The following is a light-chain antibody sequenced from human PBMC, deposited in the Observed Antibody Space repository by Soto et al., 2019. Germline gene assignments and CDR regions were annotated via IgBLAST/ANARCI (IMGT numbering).Light chain of an antibody. CDR3: QQYNNWPIT. Sequence: EIVLTQSPATLSLSQGERATLSCRAAQSIRSLLAWYQHKPGQAPRLLIYGASTRATAIPARFTGSGSGTEFTLTISSLQSEDFAVYYCQQYNNWPITFGPGTRLEIK. CDR1: QSIRSL. J-gene: IGKJ5*01. CDR2: GAS. V-gene: IGKV3-15*01.